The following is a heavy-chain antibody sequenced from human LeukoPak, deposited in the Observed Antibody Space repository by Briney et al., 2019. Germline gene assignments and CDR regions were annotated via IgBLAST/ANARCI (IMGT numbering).Heavy chain of an antibody. CDR3: ARTCSGGSCYSYMDV. J-gene: IGHJ6*03. D-gene: IGHD2-15*01. V-gene: IGHV3-30-3*01. CDR1: GFTFSSYA. CDR2: ISYDGSNK. Sequence: GRSLRLSCAASGFTFSSYAMHWVRQAPGKGLEWVAVISYDGSNKYYADSVKGRFTISRDNSKNTLYLQMNSLRAEDTAVYYCARTCSGGSCYSYMDVWGKGTTVTVSS.